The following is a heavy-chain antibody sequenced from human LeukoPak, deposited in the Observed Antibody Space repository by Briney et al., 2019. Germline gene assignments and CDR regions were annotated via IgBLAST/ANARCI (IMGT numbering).Heavy chain of an antibody. V-gene: IGHV4-38-2*02. CDR3: AGADVDTAMVSDY. J-gene: IGHJ4*02. CDR2: IYHSGST. Sequence: SETLSLTCTVSGYSISSGYYWGWIRQPPGKGLEWIGSIYHSGSTYYNPSLKSRVTISVDTSKNQFSLKLSSVTAADTAVYYCAGADVDTAMVSDYWGQGTLVTVSS. CDR1: GYSISSGYY. D-gene: IGHD5-18*01.